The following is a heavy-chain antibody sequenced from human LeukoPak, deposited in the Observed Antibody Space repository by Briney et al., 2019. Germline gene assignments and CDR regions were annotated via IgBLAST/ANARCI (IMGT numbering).Heavy chain of an antibody. CDR1: GGSISSGSYY. J-gene: IGHJ5*02. Sequence: SETLSLTCTVSGGSISSGSYYWSWIRQPAGKGLEWIGRIYTSGSTNYNPSLKSRVTMSVDTSKNQFSLKLISVTAADTAVYYCARDRGYCSSTSCYTDWFDPWGQGTLVTVSS. CDR3: ARDRGYCSSTSCYTDWFDP. D-gene: IGHD2-2*02. CDR2: IYTSGST. V-gene: IGHV4-61*02.